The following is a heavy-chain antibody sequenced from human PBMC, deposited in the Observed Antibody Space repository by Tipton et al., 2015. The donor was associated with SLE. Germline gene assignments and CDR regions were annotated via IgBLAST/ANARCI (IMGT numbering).Heavy chain of an antibody. CDR3: ARDWGDDYGDDAFDI. D-gene: IGHD4/OR15-4a*01. CDR1: GCSISSHY. J-gene: IGHJ3*02. CDR2: IYHSGST. V-gene: IGHV4-38-2*02. Sequence: TLSLTCTVSGCSISSHYWSWIRQPPGKGLEWIGSIYHSGSTYYDPSLKRRVTISVDTTKNQFSLKLSSVTAADTAVYYFARDWGDDYGDDAFDIWGRGTKVTVSS.